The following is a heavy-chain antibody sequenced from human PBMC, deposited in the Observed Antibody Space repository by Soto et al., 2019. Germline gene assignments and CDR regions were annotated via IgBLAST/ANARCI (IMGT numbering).Heavy chain of an antibody. CDR3: VREDDGGDRDYYGLDV. V-gene: IGHV4-30-4*01. CDR2: IHYRGSV. J-gene: IGHJ6*02. CDR1: GGSISSDHYH. Sequence: QVQLQESGPGLVRPSQTLSLTCTVSGGSISSDHYHWTWIRQTPGKGLEWIGYIHYRGSVYYNPSLPSRVTMSVDTSKNLFSLKLSSVTAADTAVYFCVREDDGGDRDYYGLDVWGQGTTVTVSS. D-gene: IGHD4-17*01.